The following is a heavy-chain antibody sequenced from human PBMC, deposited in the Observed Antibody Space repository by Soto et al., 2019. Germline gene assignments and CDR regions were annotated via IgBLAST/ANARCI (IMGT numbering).Heavy chain of an antibody. D-gene: IGHD3-16*01. CDR1: GFTFSNHY. J-gene: IGHJ6*02. V-gene: IGHV3-11*01. Sequence: QLQLVESGGGLVEPGGSLRLSCVASGFTFSNHYMSWIRQAPGKGLEWVSYISRSGSTIYYADSVRGRFTISRDNSKSSLHLQMDSLRAEDTAMYYCGRDPELWDEHVATRPSLYYYGMVVWGQGTTVTVSS. CDR2: ISRSGSTI. CDR3: GRDPELWDEHVATRPSLYYYGMVV.